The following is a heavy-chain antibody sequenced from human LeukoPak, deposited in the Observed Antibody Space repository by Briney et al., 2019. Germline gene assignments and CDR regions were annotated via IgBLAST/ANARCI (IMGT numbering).Heavy chain of an antibody. Sequence: KPSETLSLTCAVYDGSFSGYYWSWIRQPPGKGPEWIGEINHSGSTNYNPSLKSQVTISVDTSKNQFSLKLSSVTAADTAVYYCARDSSGWQRRAFDIWGQGTMVTVSS. CDR1: DGSFSGYY. J-gene: IGHJ3*02. CDR2: INHSGST. V-gene: IGHV4-34*01. D-gene: IGHD6-19*01. CDR3: ARDSSGWQRRAFDI.